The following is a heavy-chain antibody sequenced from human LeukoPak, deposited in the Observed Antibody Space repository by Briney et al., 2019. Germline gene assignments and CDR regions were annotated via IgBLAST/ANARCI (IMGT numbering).Heavy chain of an antibody. D-gene: IGHD6-19*01. V-gene: IGHV3-48*03. CDR3: ALLAVASDFDY. J-gene: IGHJ4*02. CDR2: ISSGAITM. CDR1: GFMFRSFE. Sequence: PGGSLRLSCAASGFMFRSFEMYWVRQAPGKGLEWIAYISSGAITMYYADSVKGRFTISRDDAKNSLFLQMNSLRAEDTAVYYCALLAVASDFDYWGQGALVAVSS.